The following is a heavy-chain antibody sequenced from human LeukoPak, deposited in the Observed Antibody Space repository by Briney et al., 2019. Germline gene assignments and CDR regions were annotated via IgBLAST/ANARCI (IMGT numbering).Heavy chain of an antibody. D-gene: IGHD1-20*01. Sequence: GGSLRLSSAASGFTFSSYGMRWVRQAPGKGLEWVAVIWYDGSNKYYADSVKGRFTISRDNSKNTLYLQMNSLRAEDTAVYYCARDSEYNGKPVYYFDYWGQGTLVTVSS. J-gene: IGHJ4*02. V-gene: IGHV3-33*08. CDR1: GFTFSSYG. CDR2: IWYDGSNK. CDR3: ARDSEYNGKPVYYFDY.